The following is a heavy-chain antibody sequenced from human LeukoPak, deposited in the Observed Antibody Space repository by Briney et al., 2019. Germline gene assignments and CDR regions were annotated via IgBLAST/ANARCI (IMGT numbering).Heavy chain of an antibody. V-gene: IGHV4-39*07. CDR1: GGSISSSSYY. CDR2: IYYSGST. J-gene: IGHJ4*02. D-gene: IGHD2-2*01. CDR3: ARVVLLRRIDY. Sequence: PSETLSLTCTVSGGSISSSSYYWGWIRQPPGKGLGWIGSIYYSGSTYYNPSLKSRVTISVDTPKNQFSLKLSAVTAADTDVYYCARVVLLRRIDYWGQGTLVTVSP.